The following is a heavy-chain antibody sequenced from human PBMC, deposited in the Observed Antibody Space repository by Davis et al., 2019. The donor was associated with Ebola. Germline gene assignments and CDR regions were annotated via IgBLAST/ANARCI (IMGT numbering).Heavy chain of an antibody. Sequence: ASVKVSCKASGYTFTSYAMHWVRQAPGQRLEWMGWINAGNGNTKYSQKFQGRVTITRDTSASTAYMELSSLRSEDTAVYYCARGRQYYYGSGSKSFDYWGQGTLVTVSS. CDR3: ARGRQYYYGSGSKSFDY. CDR2: INAGNGNT. CDR1: GYTFTSYA. V-gene: IGHV1-3*01. D-gene: IGHD3-10*01. J-gene: IGHJ4*02.